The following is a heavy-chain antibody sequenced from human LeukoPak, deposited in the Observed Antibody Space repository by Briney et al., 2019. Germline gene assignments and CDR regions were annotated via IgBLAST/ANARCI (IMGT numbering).Heavy chain of an antibody. CDR3: AKVVMATIGAVARYFDY. D-gene: IGHD5-24*01. J-gene: IGHJ4*02. Sequence: PGGSLRLSCAASGFTFSSYWMHWVRQAPGKGLVWVSRINSDGSSTSYADSVKGRFTISRDNAKNTLYLQMNSLRAEDTAVYYCAKVVMATIGAVARYFDYWGQGTLVTISS. CDR2: INSDGSST. CDR1: GFTFSSYW. V-gene: IGHV3-74*01.